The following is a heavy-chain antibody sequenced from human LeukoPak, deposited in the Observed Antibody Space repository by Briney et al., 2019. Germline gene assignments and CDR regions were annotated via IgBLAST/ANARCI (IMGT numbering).Heavy chain of an antibody. CDR2: IYYSGST. D-gene: IGHD4-17*01. J-gene: IGHJ4*02. CDR3: ARRSGLIYGDWYYFDY. V-gene: IGHV4-39*01. CDR1: GGSISSSSFY. Sequence: SETLSLTCTVSGGSISSSSFYWGWIRQPPGKGLEWIGRIYYSGSTYYNPSLKSRVTISVDTSKNQFSLKLSSVTAADTAVYYCARRSGLIYGDWYYFDYWGQGTLVTVSS.